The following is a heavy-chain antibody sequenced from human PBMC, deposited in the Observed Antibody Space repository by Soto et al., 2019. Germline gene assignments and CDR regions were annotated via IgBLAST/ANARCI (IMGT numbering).Heavy chain of an antibody. CDR1: GFTFSSYG. Sequence: GGSLRLSCAASGFTFSSYGMHWVRQAPGKGLEWVAVIWYDGSNKYYADSVKGRFTISRDNSKNTLYLQMNSLRAEDTAVYYCERGKPSGVAAAGPFYYYYGMDVWGQGTTVTVSS. D-gene: IGHD6-13*01. CDR3: ERGKPSGVAAAGPFYYYYGMDV. CDR2: IWYDGSNK. V-gene: IGHV3-33*01. J-gene: IGHJ6*02.